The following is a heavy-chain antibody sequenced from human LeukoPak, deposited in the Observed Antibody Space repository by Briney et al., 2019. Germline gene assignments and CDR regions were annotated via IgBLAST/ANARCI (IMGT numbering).Heavy chain of an antibody. CDR3: ARGGTRSPID. J-gene: IGHJ4*02. D-gene: IGHD2/OR15-2a*01. Sequence: GGSLRLSCLTSGFTFSTNAMIWLRQAPEKGLEWVANIKEDGSATYYVDSVKGRFTISRDNAKNSLYLQMNSLRAEDTAIYYCARGGTRSPIDWGPGTLVTVSS. CDR1: GFTFSTNA. V-gene: IGHV3-7*01. CDR2: IKEDGSAT.